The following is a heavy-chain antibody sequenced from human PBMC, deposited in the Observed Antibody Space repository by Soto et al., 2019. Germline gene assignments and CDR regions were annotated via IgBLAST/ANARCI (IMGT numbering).Heavy chain of an antibody. CDR2: ISSSSSYI. Sequence: PGGSLRLSCAASGFTFSSYSMNWVRQAPGKGLEWVSSISSSSSYIYYADSVKGRFTISRDNAKNSLYLQMNSLRAEDTAVYYCARDLGNYYDRSGYRTDYYYYYGMDVWGQGTTVTVSS. V-gene: IGHV3-21*01. CDR3: ARDLGNYYDRSGYRTDYYYYYGMDV. J-gene: IGHJ6*02. CDR1: GFTFSSYS. D-gene: IGHD3-22*01.